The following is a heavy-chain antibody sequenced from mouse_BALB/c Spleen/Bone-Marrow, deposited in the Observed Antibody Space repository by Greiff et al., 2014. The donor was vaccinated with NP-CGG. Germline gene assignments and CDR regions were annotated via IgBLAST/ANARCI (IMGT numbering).Heavy chain of an antibody. CDR2: VNPNNGGA. CDR3: SRGSDYEAREY. Sequence: SVKMSCKASGYSFTGHYMHWVKQSHGKSLAWIGRVNPNNGGATYNQKFRGKAILTVNKSSSPAYMELRRLQSEESAVHDCSRGSDYEAREYGGQGTSVTVPS. V-gene: IGHV1-22*01. J-gene: IGHJ4*01. CDR1: GYSFTGHY.